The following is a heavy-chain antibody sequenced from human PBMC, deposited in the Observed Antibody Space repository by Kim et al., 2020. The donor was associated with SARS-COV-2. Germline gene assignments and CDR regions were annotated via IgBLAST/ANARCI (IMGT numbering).Heavy chain of an antibody. CDR2: INQDGTKK. V-gene: IGHV3-7*01. CDR1: GFTFSNYW. Sequence: GGSLRLSCAASGFTFSNYWMIWVRQAPGKGLEWVANINQDGTKKGYVDSMKGRFTISRDNDKNSLYLQMNSLRAEDTAVYYCVKDGRWTFDYWGQGSLVT. J-gene: IGHJ4*02. CDR3: VKDGRWTFDY. D-gene: IGHD2-15*01.